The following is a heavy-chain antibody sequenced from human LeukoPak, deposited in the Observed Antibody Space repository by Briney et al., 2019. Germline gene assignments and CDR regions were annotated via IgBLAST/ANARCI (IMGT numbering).Heavy chain of an antibody. D-gene: IGHD3-10*01. CDR2: ISGSGGST. Sequence: GGSLRLSCAASGFTFSSYAMSWVRQAPGKGLEWVSAISGSGGSTYYADSVKGRFTISRDNSKNTLYLQMNSLRPEDTAVYYCATDFLSYSGSHTFPNYWGQGTLVTISS. CDR3: ATDFLSYSGSHTFPNY. CDR1: GFTFSSYA. J-gene: IGHJ4*02. V-gene: IGHV3-23*01.